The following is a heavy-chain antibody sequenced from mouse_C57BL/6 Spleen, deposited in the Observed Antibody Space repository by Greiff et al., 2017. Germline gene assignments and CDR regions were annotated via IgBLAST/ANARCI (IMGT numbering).Heavy chain of an antibody. V-gene: IGHV3-6*01. J-gene: IGHJ2*01. CDR3: SRGTYDGGYYFDY. CDR2: ISYDGSN. Sequence: ESGPGLVKPSQSLSLTCSVTGYSITSGYYWNWIRQFPGNKLEWMGYISYDGSNNYNPSLQNRISITRDTSKNQFFLKLNSVTTEDTATYYCSRGTYDGGYYFDYWGQGTTLTVSS. D-gene: IGHD2-12*01. CDR1: GYSITSGYY.